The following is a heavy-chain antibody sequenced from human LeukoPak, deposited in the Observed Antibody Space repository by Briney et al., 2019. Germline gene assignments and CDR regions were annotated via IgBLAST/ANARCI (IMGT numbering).Heavy chain of an antibody. Sequence: ASVKVSCKASGYTFTSYGISWVRQAPGQGLEWMGWINPNSGGTNYAQKFQGRVTMTRDTSISTAYMELSRLRSDDTAVYYCARGSGLRGFYWGQGTLVTVSS. CDR3: ARGSGLRGFY. D-gene: IGHD3-3*01. J-gene: IGHJ4*02. CDR1: GYTFTSYG. V-gene: IGHV1-2*02. CDR2: INPNSGGT.